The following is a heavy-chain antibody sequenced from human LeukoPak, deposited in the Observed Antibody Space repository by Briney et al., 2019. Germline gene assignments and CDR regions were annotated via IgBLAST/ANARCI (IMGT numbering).Heavy chain of an antibody. CDR1: GYTFTSYA. CDR3: ARGPGLFAVVVVAANNWFDP. J-gene: IGHJ5*02. D-gene: IGHD2-15*01. Sequence: ASVKVSCKASGYTFTSYAISWVRQAPGQGLEWMGGIIPIFGTANYAQKFQGRVTITADKSTSTACMELSSLRSEDTAVYYCARGPGLFAVVVVAANNWFDPWGQGTLVTVSS. CDR2: IIPIFGTA. V-gene: IGHV1-69*06.